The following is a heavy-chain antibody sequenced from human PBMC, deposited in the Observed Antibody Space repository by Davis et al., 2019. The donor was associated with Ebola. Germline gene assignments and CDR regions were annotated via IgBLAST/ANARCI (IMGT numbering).Heavy chain of an antibody. Sequence: ASVKVSCKASGYTFPTYGINWVRQAPGQGLEWMGWIDPSSGGTDYAQRFQGRVTMTRDTSITTAYMELTSLISDDTAVYYCAGVGPQWELLLDFWGQGTLITVSS. J-gene: IGHJ4*02. V-gene: IGHV1-2*02. CDR2: IDPSSGGT. CDR1: GYTFPTYG. CDR3: AGVGPQWELLLDF. D-gene: IGHD1-26*01.